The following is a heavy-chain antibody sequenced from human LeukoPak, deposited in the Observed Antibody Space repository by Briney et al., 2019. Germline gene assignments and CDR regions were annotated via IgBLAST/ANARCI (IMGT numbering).Heavy chain of an antibody. V-gene: IGHV3-30*18. J-gene: IGHJ4*02. Sequence: GGSLRLSCAASGFTFSSYGMHWVRQAPGKGLEWVAVISYDGSSKYYADSVKGRFTISRDNSKNTLYLQMNSLRAEDTAVYYCAKAMTTVKLGIDYWGQGTLVTVSS. CDR3: AKAMTTVKLGIDY. CDR1: GFTFSSYG. CDR2: ISYDGSSK. D-gene: IGHD4-11*01.